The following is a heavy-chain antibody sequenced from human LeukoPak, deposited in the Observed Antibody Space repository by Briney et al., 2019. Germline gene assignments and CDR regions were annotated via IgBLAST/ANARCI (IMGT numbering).Heavy chain of an antibody. Sequence: SVKVSCKASGGTFSSYAISWVRQAPGQGLEWMGRIIPILGIANYAQKFQGRVTITADKSTSTAYMELSSLRSEDTAVYYCAFDFWSGLREFDPWGQGTLVTVSS. CDR2: IIPILGIA. V-gene: IGHV1-69*04. D-gene: IGHD3-3*01. CDR3: AFDFWSGLREFDP. J-gene: IGHJ5*02. CDR1: GGTFSSYA.